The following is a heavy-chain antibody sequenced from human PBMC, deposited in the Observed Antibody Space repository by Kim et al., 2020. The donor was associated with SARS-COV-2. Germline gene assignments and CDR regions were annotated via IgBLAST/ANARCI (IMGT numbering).Heavy chain of an antibody. Sequence: SETLSLTCTVSGGPISSGGYYWSWIRQHPGKGLEWIVYIYYSGRTSYNPSLKRRVTISVDTSKNQFSQKLSSVTAAGTAVYYCARSGTMVRGVIIDYWGQGTLVTVSS. J-gene: IGHJ4*02. CDR2: IYYSGRT. CDR3: ARSGTMVRGVIIDY. CDR1: GGPISSGGYY. D-gene: IGHD3-10*01. V-gene: IGHV4-31*03.